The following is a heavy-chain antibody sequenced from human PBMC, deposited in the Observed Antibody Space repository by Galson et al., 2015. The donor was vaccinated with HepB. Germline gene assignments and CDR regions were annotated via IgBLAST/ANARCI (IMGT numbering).Heavy chain of an antibody. CDR3: ARIGVGYSSSSDPDY. D-gene: IGHD6-6*01. J-gene: IGHJ4*02. CDR2: IIPIFGTA. V-gene: IGHV1-69*13. Sequence: SVKVSCKASGGTFSSYAISWVRQAPGQGLEWMGGIIPIFGTANYAQKFQGRVTITADESTSTAYMELSSLRSEDTAVYYCARIGVGYSSSSDPDYWGQGTLVTVSS. CDR1: GGTFSSYA.